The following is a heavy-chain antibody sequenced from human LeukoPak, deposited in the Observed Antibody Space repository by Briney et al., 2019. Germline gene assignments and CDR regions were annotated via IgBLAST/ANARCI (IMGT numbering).Heavy chain of an antibody. Sequence: PSETLSLTCTVSGGSISSSSYYWGWIRQPPGKGLEWIGSIYYSGSTYYNPSLKSRVTISVDTSKNQFSLKLSSVTAADTAVYYCARDGAVSKVVNSPYLRIWFDPWGQGTLVTVSS. V-gene: IGHV4-39*07. CDR2: IYYSGST. J-gene: IGHJ5*02. CDR3: ARDGAVSKVVNSPYLRIWFDP. D-gene: IGHD3-22*01. CDR1: GGSISSSSYY.